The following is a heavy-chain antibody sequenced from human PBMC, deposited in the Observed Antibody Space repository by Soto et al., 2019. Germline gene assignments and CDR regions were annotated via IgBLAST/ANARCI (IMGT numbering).Heavy chain of an antibody. CDR1: GFTFSSYA. V-gene: IGHV3-30-3*01. Sequence: QVQLVESGGGVVQPGRSLRLSCAASGFTFSSYAMHWVRQAPGKGLEWVAVISYDGSNKYYADSVKGRFTISRDNSKNTLYLQMTGLRAGDTAVYFCARGSQYYYDGSGPLDCWGQGTLVTVSS. J-gene: IGHJ4*02. CDR3: ARGSQYYYDGSGPLDC. CDR2: ISYDGSNK. D-gene: IGHD3-22*01.